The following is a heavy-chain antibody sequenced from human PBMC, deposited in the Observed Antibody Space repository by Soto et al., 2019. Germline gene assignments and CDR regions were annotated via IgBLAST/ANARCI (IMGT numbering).Heavy chain of an antibody. CDR1: GFTFSSYA. CDR3: AKDVEVLGDAFDI. D-gene: IGHD2-8*01. Sequence: EVQLLESGGGLVQPGGSLRLSCAASGFTFSSYAMSWVRQAPGKGLEWVSAISGSGGSTYYADSVKGRFTISRDNSKNTLYLQMNSLRAEDTVVYYCAKDVEVLGDAFDIWGQGTMVTVSS. V-gene: IGHV3-23*01. CDR2: ISGSGGST. J-gene: IGHJ3*02.